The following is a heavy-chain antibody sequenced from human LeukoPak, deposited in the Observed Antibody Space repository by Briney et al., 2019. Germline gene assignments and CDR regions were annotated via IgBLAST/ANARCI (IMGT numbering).Heavy chain of an antibody. D-gene: IGHD2-8*01. J-gene: IGHJ4*02. CDR1: GASISNSY. CDR2: IYYSGST. V-gene: IGHV4-59*01. CDR3: ASGPNPYYFDY. Sequence: SETLSLTCSVSGASISNSYYMWIRQPPGKGLEYIGYIYYSGSTNYNPSLKSRVTISLGTSKDQFSLKLSSVTTADTAVYYCASGPNPYYFDYWGQGTLVTVSS.